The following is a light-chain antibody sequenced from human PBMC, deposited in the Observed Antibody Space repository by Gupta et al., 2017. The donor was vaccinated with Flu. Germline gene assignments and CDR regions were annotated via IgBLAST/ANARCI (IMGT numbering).Light chain of an antibody. V-gene: IGLV4-69*01. Sequence: QLVLTQSPSASASLGASVKLTCTLSSGHSSYAIAWHQQQPEKGPRYLMKLNSDGSHSKGDGIPDRFSGSSSGAERYLTISSLQEEDEADYYCQTWGTGIQVVFGGGTKLTVL. CDR3: QTWGTGIQVV. J-gene: IGLJ2*01. CDR1: SGHSSYA. CDR2: LNSDGSH.